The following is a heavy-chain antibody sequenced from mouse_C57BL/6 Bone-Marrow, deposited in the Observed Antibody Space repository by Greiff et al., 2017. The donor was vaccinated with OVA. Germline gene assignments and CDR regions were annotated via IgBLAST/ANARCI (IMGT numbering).Heavy chain of an antibody. V-gene: IGHV3-1*01. CDR1: GYSITSGYD. Sequence: EVNLVESGPGMVKPSQSLSLTCTVTGYSITSGYDWHWIRHFPGNKLEWMGYISYSGSTNYNPSLKSRISITHDTSKNHFFLKLNSVTTEDTATYYCARGGENYGVDYWGQGTTLTVSS. J-gene: IGHJ2*01. CDR2: ISYSGST. CDR3: ARGGENYGVDY. D-gene: IGHD1-1*01.